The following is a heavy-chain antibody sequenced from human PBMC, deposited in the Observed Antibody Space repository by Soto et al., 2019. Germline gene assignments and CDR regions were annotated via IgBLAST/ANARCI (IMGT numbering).Heavy chain of an antibody. V-gene: IGHV4-39*01. Sequence: PSETLSLTCTVSGGSISSSSYYWGWIRQPPGKGLEWIGSIYYSGSTYYNPSLKSRVTISVDTSKNQFSLKLSSVTAADPAVYYCARHTPANRFDYWGQGTLVTVSS. CDR2: IYYSGST. J-gene: IGHJ4*02. CDR3: ARHTPANRFDY. CDR1: GGSISSSSYY.